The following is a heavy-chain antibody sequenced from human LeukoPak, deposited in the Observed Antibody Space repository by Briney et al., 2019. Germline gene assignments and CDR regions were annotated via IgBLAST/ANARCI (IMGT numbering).Heavy chain of an antibody. Sequence: SETLSLTCTVSGGSVTGGGYYWSWVRQHPGKGLEWIVYIHYSGSNYNNPSLKSRLTMSVDTSKNQVSLRLNSVTAADTADYYCARVYSSNSYSGNWFDAGGQGTPVTAPS. V-gene: IGHV4-31*03. CDR2: IHYSGSN. CDR1: GGSVTGGGYY. J-gene: IGHJ5*02. CDR3: ARVYSSNSYSGNWFDA. D-gene: IGHD6-13*01.